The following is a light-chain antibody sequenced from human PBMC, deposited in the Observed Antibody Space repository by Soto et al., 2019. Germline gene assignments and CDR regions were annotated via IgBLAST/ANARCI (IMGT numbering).Light chain of an antibody. J-gene: IGLJ1*01. V-gene: IGLV1-40*01. CDR1: SSNIGAGYD. CDR3: QSYDSSLSGYV. Sequence: QSVLTQTPSVSGAPGQRVTISCTGSSSNIGAGYDVHWYQQLPGTAPKVLIYGNSNRPSGVPDRFSGSKSGTSASLAITGLQAVDEADYYCQSYDSSLSGYVFGTGTKLTVL. CDR2: GNS.